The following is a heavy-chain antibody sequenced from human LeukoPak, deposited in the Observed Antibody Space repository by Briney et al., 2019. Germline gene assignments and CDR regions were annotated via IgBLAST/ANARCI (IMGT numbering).Heavy chain of an antibody. J-gene: IGHJ6*03. CDR1: GGSISSYY. CDR3: ARVTRNYYYFMYV. D-gene: IGHD2-21*02. Sequence: SETLSLTCTVSGGSISSYYWSWIRQPPGKGLEWIGYIYYSGSTNYNPSLKSRVTISVDTSKNQFSLKLSSVTAADTAVYYCARVTRNYYYFMYVWGKRTTFTVSS. CDR2: IYYSGST. V-gene: IGHV4-59*01.